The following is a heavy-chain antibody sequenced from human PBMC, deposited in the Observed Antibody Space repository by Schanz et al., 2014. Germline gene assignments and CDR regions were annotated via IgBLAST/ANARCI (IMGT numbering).Heavy chain of an antibody. CDR2: MYINSGST. D-gene: IGHD5-12*01. Sequence: EVQLVESGGGLIQPGGSLRLSCAVSGFTVNTNYMSWVRQAPGKGLEWISSMYINSGSTQYADSVKGRFIISRDSSKNTLFLQMTSLRAEATAVYFCARDGGRDGYNLAFDVWGQGTLVTVSS. CDR1: GFTVNTNY. V-gene: IGHV3-53*01. CDR3: ARDGGRDGYNLAFDV. J-gene: IGHJ3*01.